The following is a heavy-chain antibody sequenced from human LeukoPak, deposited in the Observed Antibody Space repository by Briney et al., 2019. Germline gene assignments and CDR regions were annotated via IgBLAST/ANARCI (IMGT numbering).Heavy chain of an antibody. Sequence: AGSLRLSCAASGFTFNNYAKSWVRQAPGKGLEWVSTISGSDDNTYYADSVKGRFTISRDISKNTLYLQMNSLRADDTALYYCANDFDHWGQGTLVTVSS. CDR2: ISGSDDNT. CDR1: GFTFNNYA. CDR3: ANDFDH. J-gene: IGHJ4*02. V-gene: IGHV3-23*01.